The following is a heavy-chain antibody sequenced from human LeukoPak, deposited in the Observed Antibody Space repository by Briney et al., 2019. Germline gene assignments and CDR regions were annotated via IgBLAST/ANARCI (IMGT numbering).Heavy chain of an antibody. D-gene: IGHD5-18*01. CDR2: INPNSGGT. J-gene: IGHJ4*02. Sequence: ASVKVSCKASGYTFTGYYMHWVRQAPGQGLEWMGWINPNSGGTNHAQKFQGRVTMTRDTSISTAYMGLSRLRSDDTAVYYCARDTAPLYFDYWGQGTLVTVSS. CDR1: GYTFTGYY. V-gene: IGHV1-2*02. CDR3: ARDTAPLYFDY.